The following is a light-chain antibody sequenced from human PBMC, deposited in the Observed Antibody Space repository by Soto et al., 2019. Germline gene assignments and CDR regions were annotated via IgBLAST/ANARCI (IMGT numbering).Light chain of an antibody. Sequence: QSALTQPASVSGSPGQWITISCTGSSSDVGSYDRVSWYQQYPGKAPTLMIYEVNKRPSGISNRFSGSKSGNTASLTISGLQAEDEVHYYCSSSLGGLTWVFVGGTKLTVL. CDR1: SSDVGSYDR. CDR2: EVN. V-gene: IGLV2-23*02. J-gene: IGLJ3*02. CDR3: SSSLGGLTWV.